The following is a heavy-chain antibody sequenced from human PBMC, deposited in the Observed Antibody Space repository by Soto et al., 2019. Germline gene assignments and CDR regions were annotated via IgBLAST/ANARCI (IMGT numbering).Heavy chain of an antibody. V-gene: IGHV1-69*12. J-gene: IGHJ6*02. CDR3: ARKIAAAGTIESDYYYYGMDV. CDR2: IMPMFGTA. D-gene: IGHD6-13*01. Sequence: QVQLVQSGAEVRKPGSSVKVSCKASGGTFSTYAINWVRQAPGQGLEWMGGIMPMFGTANYAQKFQGRVTITADESTSTAYMELSSLRSEDTAVYYCARKIAAAGTIESDYYYYGMDVWGQGTTVTVSS. CDR1: GGTFSTYA.